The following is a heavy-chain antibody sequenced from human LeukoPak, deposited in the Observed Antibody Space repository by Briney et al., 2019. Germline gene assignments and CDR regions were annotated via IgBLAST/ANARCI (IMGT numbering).Heavy chain of an antibody. CDR2: INHSGST. D-gene: IGHD6-19*01. V-gene: IGHV4-34*01. CDR1: GGSFSGYY. J-gene: IGHJ6*03. CDR3: ARDSTGYSSGWYYYYYMDV. Sequence: PSETLSLTCAVYGGSFSGYYWSWIRQPPGKGLEWIGEINHSGSTNYNPSLKSRVTISVDTSKNQFSLKLSSVTAADTAVYYCARDSTGYSSGWYYYYYMDVWGKGTTVTVSS.